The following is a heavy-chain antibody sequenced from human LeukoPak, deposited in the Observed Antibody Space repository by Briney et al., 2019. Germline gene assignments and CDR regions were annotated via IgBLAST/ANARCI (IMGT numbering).Heavy chain of an antibody. D-gene: IGHD3-22*01. J-gene: IGHJ4*02. Sequence: PGRSLRLSCAASGFTFNSYAMNWVRQAPGKGLEWVSAISGSGTTIYYADSVKGRFTISRDNSKNTLYLQMNSLGDEDTAIYFCARFITVIVPASRAGDYWGQGTLVTVSS. CDR1: GFTFNSYA. V-gene: IGHV3-23*01. CDR2: ISGSGTTI. CDR3: ARFITVIVPASRAGDY.